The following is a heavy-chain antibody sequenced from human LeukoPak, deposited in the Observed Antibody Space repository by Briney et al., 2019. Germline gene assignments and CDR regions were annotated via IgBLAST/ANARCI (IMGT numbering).Heavy chain of an antibody. CDR2: VYSGDNT. J-gene: IGHJ4*02. Sequence: SGGSLRLSCAASGFTVSDNYMSWVRQAPGKGLEWVSVVYSGDNTYYADSVKGRFTISRDNAKNSLYLQMNSLRAEDTAVYYCARVPSYCSGTNCYFDSWGQGTLVTVSS. V-gene: IGHV3-53*01. CDR3: ARVPSYCSGTNCYFDS. CDR1: GFTVSDNY. D-gene: IGHD2-2*01.